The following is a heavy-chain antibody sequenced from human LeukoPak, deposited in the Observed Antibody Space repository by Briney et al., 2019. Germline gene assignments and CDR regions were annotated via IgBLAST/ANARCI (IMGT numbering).Heavy chain of an antibody. J-gene: IGHJ4*02. Sequence: SVKVSCKASGGTFSSYAISWVRQAPGQGLEWMGGIIPIFGTANYAQKFQGRVTMTTDTSTSTAYMELRSLRSDDTAVYYCARDHYYYGSGSYHGYWGQGTLVTVSS. V-gene: IGHV1-69*05. CDR1: GGTFSSYA. CDR2: IIPIFGTA. D-gene: IGHD3-10*01. CDR3: ARDHYYYGSGSYHGY.